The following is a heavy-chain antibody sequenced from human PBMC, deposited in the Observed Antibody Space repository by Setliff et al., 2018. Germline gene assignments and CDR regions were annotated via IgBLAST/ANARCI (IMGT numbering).Heavy chain of an antibody. D-gene: IGHD4-17*01. CDR2: ISWDGVSA. Sequence: SLRLSCEASGFTFDDHTMHWVRQAPGRGLEWISIISWDGVSAEYAASVRGRFAIARDNSKNILYLQMNSLRRDDTALYFCARAIGDYVMDSWGQGTLVTVSS. CDR3: ARAIGDYVMDS. V-gene: IGHV3-43*01. J-gene: IGHJ4*02. CDR1: GFTFDDHT.